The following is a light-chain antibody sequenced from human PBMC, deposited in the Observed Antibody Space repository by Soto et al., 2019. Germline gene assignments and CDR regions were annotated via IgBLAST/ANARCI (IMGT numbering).Light chain of an antibody. CDR1: QSIGSW. CDR2: KAS. V-gene: IGKV1-5*03. CDR3: QQYDTYSP. Sequence: IQLAQSPATLSVSVGDGVTITCRASQSIGSWLAWYQLKPGKAPKLLIYKASSLESGVPSRFSGSGSGTEFTLTINSLQPDDFATYYCQQYDTYSPFGGGTKVEIK. J-gene: IGKJ4*02.